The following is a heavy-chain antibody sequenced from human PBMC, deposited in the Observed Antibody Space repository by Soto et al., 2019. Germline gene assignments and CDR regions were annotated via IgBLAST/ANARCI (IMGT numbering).Heavy chain of an antibody. D-gene: IGHD2-21*02. Sequence: QVQLQQWGAGRLKPSETLSLTCAVYGGSFSGHSWSWIRQPPGKGLEWIGEMNHSGSTNYKPSLKHPDTTSVHTSQKRCALKRSSVTAADPADSYRATRGMTARTVNCFDPWGRGTLVTGSS. V-gene: IGHV4-34*01. CDR2: MNHSGST. J-gene: IGHJ5*02. CDR3: ATRGMTARTVNCFDP. CDR1: GGSFSGHS.